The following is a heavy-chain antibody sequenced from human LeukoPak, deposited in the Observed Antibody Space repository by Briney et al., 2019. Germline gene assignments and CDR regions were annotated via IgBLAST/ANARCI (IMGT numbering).Heavy chain of an antibody. CDR2: IRAYNGNT. CDR3: ARGPPKAILFDY. Sequence: GASVKVCCKASGYPYTRYGISWVRQAPGQGLEWMGRIRAYNGNTNYAQKLQGRVTMTTDISTSTAYMQLSSLRSDDTAVYYCARGPPKAILFDYWGQGTLVTVSS. J-gene: IGHJ4*02. V-gene: IGHV1-18*04. CDR1: GYPYTRYG.